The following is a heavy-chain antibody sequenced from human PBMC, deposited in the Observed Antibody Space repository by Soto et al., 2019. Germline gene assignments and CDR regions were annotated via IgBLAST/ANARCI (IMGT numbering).Heavy chain of an antibody. D-gene: IGHD6-13*01. Sequence: PSETLSLTCTVSGGSISGYYWSWIRQAAGKGLEWIGRIYSSRGTNYSPSLKSRVTMSIDTSKRQFYLRLSSVTAADTAVYYCARGAAAGVDYGMDLWGRGTTVTVSS. CDR1: GGSISGYY. CDR2: IYSSRGT. CDR3: ARGAAAGVDYGMDL. V-gene: IGHV4-4*07. J-gene: IGHJ6*02.